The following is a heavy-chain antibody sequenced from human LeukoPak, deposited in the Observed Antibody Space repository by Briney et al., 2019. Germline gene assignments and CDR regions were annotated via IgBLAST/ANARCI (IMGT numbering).Heavy chain of an antibody. Sequence: GGSLRLSCAASGVSVSGNYMSWVRQAPGKGLEWVSVIYPGGSSYYADSVKGRFTISRDNPKNTLYLQMNSLRAEDTAVYYCARDVRGGYYLDPWGQGTLVTVSS. CDR1: GVSVSGNY. D-gene: IGHD3-22*01. J-gene: IGHJ5*02. V-gene: IGHV3-53*01. CDR3: ARDVRGGYYLDP. CDR2: IYPGGSS.